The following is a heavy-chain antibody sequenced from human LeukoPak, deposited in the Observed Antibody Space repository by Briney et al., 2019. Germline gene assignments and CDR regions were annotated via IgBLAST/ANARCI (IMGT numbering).Heavy chain of an antibody. D-gene: IGHD6-6*01. CDR1: GGSFSGYY. Sequence: SETLSLTCAVYGGSFSGYYWSWIRQPPGKGLEWIGEINHSGSTNYNPSLKSRVTISVDTSKNQFSLKLSSVTAADTAVYYCAASSLSLPRYLGQGTLVTVSS. J-gene: IGHJ4*02. V-gene: IGHV4-34*01. CDR2: INHSGST. CDR3: AASSLSLPRY.